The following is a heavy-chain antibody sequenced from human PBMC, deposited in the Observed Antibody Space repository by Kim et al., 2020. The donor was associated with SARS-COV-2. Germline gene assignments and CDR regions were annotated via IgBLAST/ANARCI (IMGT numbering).Heavy chain of an antibody. J-gene: IGHJ6*02. CDR1: GFTFTSYG. Sequence: ASVKVSCKASGFTFTSYGIHWVRQAPGQGLEWIGWISAYNGNTNYAQKLQGRVTMTTDTSTSTAYMELRSLRSDDTAVYYCARGNSITMFGVVAFYGLDVWGQGTTVTVSS. CDR3: ARGNSITMFGVVAFYGLDV. V-gene: IGHV1-18*01. CDR2: ISAYNGNT. D-gene: IGHD3-3*01.